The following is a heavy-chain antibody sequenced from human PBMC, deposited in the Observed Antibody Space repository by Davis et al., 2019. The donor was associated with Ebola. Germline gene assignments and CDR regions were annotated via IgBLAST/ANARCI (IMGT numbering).Heavy chain of an antibody. D-gene: IGHD2-2*01. J-gene: IGHJ4*02. V-gene: IGHV3-23*01. Sequence: GESLKISCEASGFSFRDTDMNWVRQPPGKGLEWVSNINGIGNSRSYADSVKGRFTISRDNSNNMLYLHMNSLRVEDTALYYCVQGTTSCHVWGQGTQVTVSS. CDR2: INGIGNSR. CDR3: VQGTTSCHV. CDR1: GFSFRDTD.